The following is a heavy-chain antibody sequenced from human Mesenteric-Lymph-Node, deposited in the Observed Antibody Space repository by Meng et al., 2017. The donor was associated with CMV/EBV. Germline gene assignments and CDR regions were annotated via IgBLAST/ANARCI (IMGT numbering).Heavy chain of an antibody. Sequence: ASVKVSCKASGYTFTSYYMHWVRQAPGQGLEWMGIINPSGGSTSYAQKFQGRVTMTRDTSTSTVYMELSSLRSEDTAVYYCARDLNPTRFCSSTSCYLGWPDYYYYGMDVWGQGTLVTVSS. D-gene: IGHD2-2*01. V-gene: IGHV1-46*01. CDR3: ARDLNPTRFCSSTSCYLGWPDYYYYGMDV. J-gene: IGHJ6*02. CDR2: INPSGGST. CDR1: GYTFTSYY.